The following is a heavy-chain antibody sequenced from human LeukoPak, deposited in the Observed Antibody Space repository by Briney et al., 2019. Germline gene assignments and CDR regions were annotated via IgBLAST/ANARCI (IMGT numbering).Heavy chain of an antibody. Sequence: PGGSLRLSCAASGFTFSGYSMNWVRQAPGKGLEWVSYISSSSSTIYYADSVKGRFTISRDNAKNSLYLQMNSLRAEDTAVYYCARGRLNSYWDYWGQGTLVTVSS. CDR2: ISSSSSTI. CDR3: ARGRLNSYWDY. J-gene: IGHJ4*02. CDR1: GFTFSGYS. V-gene: IGHV3-48*01. D-gene: IGHD3-22*01.